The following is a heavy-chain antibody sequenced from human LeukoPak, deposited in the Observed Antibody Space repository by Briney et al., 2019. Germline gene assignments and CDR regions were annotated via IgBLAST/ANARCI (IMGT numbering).Heavy chain of an antibody. J-gene: IGHJ4*02. Sequence: GGSLRLSCATSGFTFNIYPMHWVRQAPGKGLEWVAVIGYDGRFKFHSDSVKGRFTISRDDSKNTLYLQMNSLRPEDTAVYYCARDPRTGSPDYFDYWGQGTLVTVST. D-gene: IGHD3-10*01. V-gene: IGHV3-30*04. CDR2: IGYDGRFK. CDR1: GFTFNIYP. CDR3: ARDPRTGSPDYFDY.